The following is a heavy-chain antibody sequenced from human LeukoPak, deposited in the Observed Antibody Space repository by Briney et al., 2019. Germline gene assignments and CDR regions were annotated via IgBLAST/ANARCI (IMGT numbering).Heavy chain of an antibody. CDR2: INHSGST. J-gene: IGHJ3*02. CDR1: GGSFSGYY. Sequence: PSETLSLTCAVYGGSFSGYYWSWIRQPPGKGLEWIGEINHSGSTNYNPSLKSRVTISVDTSKHQFSLKLSSVTAADTAMYYCASPGRLLWFVELTSDAFDIWGQGTMVTVSS. V-gene: IGHV4-34*01. D-gene: IGHD3-10*01. CDR3: ASPGRLLWFVELTSDAFDI.